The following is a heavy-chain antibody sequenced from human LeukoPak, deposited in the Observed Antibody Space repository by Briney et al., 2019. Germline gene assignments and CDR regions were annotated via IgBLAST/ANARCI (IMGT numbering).Heavy chain of an antibody. Sequence: ASVKVSCKASGYTLTSYGISWVRPAPGQGLEWMGWISAYNGNTNYAQKLQGRVTMTTDTSTSTAYMELRSLRSDDTAVYYCARGKVDIVVVPAADFDYWGQGTLVTVSS. CDR3: ARGKVDIVVVPAADFDY. CDR1: GYTLTSYG. V-gene: IGHV1-18*01. CDR2: ISAYNGNT. D-gene: IGHD2-2*01. J-gene: IGHJ4*02.